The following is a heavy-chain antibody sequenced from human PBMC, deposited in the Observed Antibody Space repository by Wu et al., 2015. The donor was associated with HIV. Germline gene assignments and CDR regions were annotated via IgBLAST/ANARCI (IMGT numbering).Heavy chain of an antibody. V-gene: IGHV1-69*12. D-gene: IGHD2-8*02. CDR1: GGTFNNNA. J-gene: IGHJ6*03. Sequence: QVQLVQSGAEVKKPGSSVKVSCRASGGTFNNNALNWVRQAPGQGLEWVGGIVPMFATAKYSQKFQDRVTITADESTRTVYMELDSLRSEDTAVYYCAWSPGCTGXGLLYGQSLHYYLDVWGAGTTV. CDR3: AWSPGCTGXGLLYGQSLHYYLDV. CDR2: IVPMFATA.